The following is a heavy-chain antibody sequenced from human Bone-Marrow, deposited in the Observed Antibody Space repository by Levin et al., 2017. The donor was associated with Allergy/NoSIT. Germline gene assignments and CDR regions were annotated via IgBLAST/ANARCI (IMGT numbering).Heavy chain of an antibody. V-gene: IGHV5-51*01. CDR2: IRPDDSDT. J-gene: IGHJ4*02. CDR3: ARLGDNTTWYAFAY. Sequence: GESLKISCKGSGYRFTNHWIAWVRQMSGKGLEWMGIIRPDDSDTRYSPSFQGQVTISLDKSTTTAYLHWNRLKASDTAMYYCARLGDNTTWYAFAYWGQGTLLTVAS. D-gene: IGHD2-2*01. CDR1: GYRFTNHW.